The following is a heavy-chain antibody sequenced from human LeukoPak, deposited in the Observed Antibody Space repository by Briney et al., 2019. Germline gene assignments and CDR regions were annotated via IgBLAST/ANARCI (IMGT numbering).Heavy chain of an antibody. D-gene: IGHD6-6*01. Sequence: SETPSLTCGVSGHSFSSDSFWGWIRQPPGQGLEWIGSIHERGSTFYNPSLKSRVTISIDTSKNQFSLNVNSVTAADTAVYYCARASRPSNSWFDPWGQGTVVTVSS. CDR2: IHERGST. V-gene: IGHV4-38-2*01. J-gene: IGHJ5*02. CDR1: GHSFSSDSF. CDR3: ARASRPSNSWFDP.